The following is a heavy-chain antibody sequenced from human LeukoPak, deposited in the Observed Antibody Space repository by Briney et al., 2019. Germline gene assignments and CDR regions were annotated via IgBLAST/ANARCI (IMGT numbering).Heavy chain of an antibody. CDR2: ISYDGSNK. J-gene: IGHJ4*02. CDR3: AKDKGGSGWYFDY. Sequence: GRSLRLSCAASGFTFSSYGMHWVRQAPGKGLEWVAVISYDGSNKYYADSVKGRFTISRDNSKNTLYLQMNSLRAEDTAVYYCAKDKGGSGWYFDYWGQGTLVTVSS. D-gene: IGHD6-19*01. CDR1: GFTFSSYG. V-gene: IGHV3-30*18.